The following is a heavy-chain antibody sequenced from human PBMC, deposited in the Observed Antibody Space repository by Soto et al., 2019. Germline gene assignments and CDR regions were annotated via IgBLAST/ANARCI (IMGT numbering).Heavy chain of an antibody. CDR1: GFSLKRSRVG. Sequence: GSGPTLVNPTQTLPLTCTFSGFSLKRSRVGGAWIRQPPGKALEWLARVDWSDEKRYSPSLKNRLTITKDTSKNEVVLTMTNMDPLDTALYYCAHTEYYFATGTYYNVRWFDPWGQGILVTVSS. CDR3: AHTEYYFATGTYYNVRWFDP. J-gene: IGHJ5*02. D-gene: IGHD3-10*01. V-gene: IGHV2-5*01. CDR2: VDWSDEK.